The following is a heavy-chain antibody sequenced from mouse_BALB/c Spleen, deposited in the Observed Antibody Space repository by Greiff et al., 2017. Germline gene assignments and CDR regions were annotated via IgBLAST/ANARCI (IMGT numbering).Heavy chain of an antibody. CDR3: ARQGGGYYFDY. CDR1: GFTFSSYY. CDR2: INSNGGST. V-gene: IGHV5-6-2*01. Sequence: EVQLVESGGGLVKPGGSLKLSCAASGFTFSSYYMSWVRQTPEKRLELVAAINSNGGSTYYPDTVKGRFTISRDNAKNTLYLQMSSLKSEDTALYYCARQGGGYYFDYWGQGTTLTVSS. J-gene: IGHJ2*01.